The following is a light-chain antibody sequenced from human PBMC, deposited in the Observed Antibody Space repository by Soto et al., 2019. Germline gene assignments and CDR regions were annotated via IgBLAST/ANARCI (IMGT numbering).Light chain of an antibody. CDR1: QSVSSN. J-gene: IGKJ1*01. CDR2: GAS. Sequence: IALTQSPGTLSLSPGERATLSCRASQSVSSNLVWYQQKPGQAPRLLIYGASSRATGIPDRFTGSGSGTDFTLTIRRMAPEDFAVYYCQQYGSPGTFCQGTKVDIK. V-gene: IGKV3-20*01. CDR3: QQYGSPGT.